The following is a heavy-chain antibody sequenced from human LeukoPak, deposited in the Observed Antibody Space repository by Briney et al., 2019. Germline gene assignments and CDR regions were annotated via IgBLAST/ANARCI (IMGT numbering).Heavy chain of an antibody. CDR3: ARDAATGYSGYEVFDY. V-gene: IGHV3-33*01. Sequence: GGSLSLSCAASGLTFSSYGMHWVRQAPGKGLEWVAVIWYDGSNKYYADSVKGRFTISRDNSKNTLYLQMNSLRAEDTAVYYCARDAATGYSGYEVFDYWGQGILVTVSS. CDR1: GLTFSSYG. D-gene: IGHD5-12*01. J-gene: IGHJ4*02. CDR2: IWYDGSNK.